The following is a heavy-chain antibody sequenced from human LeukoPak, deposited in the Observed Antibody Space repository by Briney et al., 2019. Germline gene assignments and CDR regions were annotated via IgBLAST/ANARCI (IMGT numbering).Heavy chain of an antibody. Sequence: SETLSPTCTVSGGSISSYYWSWIRQPPGKGLEWIGYIYYSGSTNYNPSLKSRVTISVDTSKNQFSLKLSSVTAADTAVYYCAREMVGDAFDIWGQGTMVTVSS. D-gene: IGHD2-8*01. CDR2: IYYSGST. CDR1: GGSISSYY. V-gene: IGHV4-59*01. CDR3: AREMVGDAFDI. J-gene: IGHJ3*02.